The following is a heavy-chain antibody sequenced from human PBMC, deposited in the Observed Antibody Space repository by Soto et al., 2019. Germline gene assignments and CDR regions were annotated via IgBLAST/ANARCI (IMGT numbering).Heavy chain of an antibody. J-gene: IGHJ3*02. Sequence: GGSLRLSCAASGFTFSSYAMHWVRQAPGKGLEWVAVISYDGSNKYYADSVKGRFTISRDNSKNTLYLQMNSLRAEDTAVYYCARSGWQWLDKNDAFEIWGQGTMVTVSS. CDR2: ISYDGSNK. D-gene: IGHD6-19*01. CDR3: ARSGWQWLDKNDAFEI. CDR1: GFTFSSYA. V-gene: IGHV3-30-3*01.